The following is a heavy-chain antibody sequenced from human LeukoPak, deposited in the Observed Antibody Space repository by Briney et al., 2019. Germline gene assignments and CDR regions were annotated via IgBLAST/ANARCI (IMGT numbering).Heavy chain of an antibody. CDR3: ATENDSGGYYYFGF. Sequence: GGSLRLSCAASGFTFSKAWMSWVRQAPGKGLEWVAAISGGSTSTYYADSVKGRFTISRDNSKNTLYLLMNSLTAEDTAIYYCATENDSGGYYYFGFWGQGTLVTVSS. CDR1: GFTFSKAW. D-gene: IGHD3-22*01. CDR2: ISGGSTST. J-gene: IGHJ4*02. V-gene: IGHV3-23*01.